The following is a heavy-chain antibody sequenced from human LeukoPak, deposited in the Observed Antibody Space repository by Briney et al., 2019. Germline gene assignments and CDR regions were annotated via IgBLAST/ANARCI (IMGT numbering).Heavy chain of an antibody. V-gene: IGHV4-39*07. CDR2: INHSGST. J-gene: IGHJ4*02. Sequence: PSETLSLTCIVSGGSISSSSYYWGWIRQPPGKGLEWIGEINHSGSTNYNPSLKSRVTISVDTSKNQFSLKLSSVTAADTAVYYCARELTYYDFWSGYREQSDGIDYWGQGTLVTVSS. CDR3: ARELTYYDFWSGYREQSDGIDY. CDR1: GGSISSSSYY. D-gene: IGHD3-3*01.